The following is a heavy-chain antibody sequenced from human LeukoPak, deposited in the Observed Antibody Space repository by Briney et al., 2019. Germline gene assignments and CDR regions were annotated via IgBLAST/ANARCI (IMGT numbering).Heavy chain of an antibody. CDR1: GCIFESYW. V-gene: IGHV3-7*01. CDR2: INQDGSET. Sequence: PGGSLRLSCVASGCIFESYWRTWVRQAPGKGLEWVAIINQDGSETYSGDSLKGRFTISRDNNKNSLYLQMSSLRVEDTAVYCCARNLAVNWLDPWGRGNPVTVSS. J-gene: IGHJ5*02. CDR3: ARNLAVNWLDP. D-gene: IGHD3-16*01.